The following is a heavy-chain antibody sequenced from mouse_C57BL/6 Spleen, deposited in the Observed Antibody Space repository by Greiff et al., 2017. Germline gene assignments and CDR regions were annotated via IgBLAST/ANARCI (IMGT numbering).Heavy chain of an antibody. CDR1: GFSLSTFGMG. CDR2: IWWDDDK. D-gene: IGHD2-1*01. CDR3: ARITDYYGNYLYAMDY. Sequence: QVTLKVSGPGILQPSQTLSLTCSFSGFSLSTFGMGVGWIRQPSGKGLEWLAHIWWDDDKYYNPALKSRLTISKDTSKNQVFLKIANVDTADTATYYCARITDYYGNYLYAMDYWGQGTSVTVSS. V-gene: IGHV8-8*01. J-gene: IGHJ4*01.